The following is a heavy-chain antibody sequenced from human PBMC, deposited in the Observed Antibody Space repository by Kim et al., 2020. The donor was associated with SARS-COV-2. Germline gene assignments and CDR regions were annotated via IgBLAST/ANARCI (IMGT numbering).Heavy chain of an antibody. CDR2: IHYSGNI. CDR1: GGSISSYY. V-gene: IGHV4-59*01. CDR3: ARFCHGGSCPDY. J-gene: IGHJ4*01. Sequence: SETLSLTCTVSGGSISSYYWTWIRQAPGKGLEWIGNIHYSGNIELSPSLKSRITMSIDTSKNLISLNLSSMTAADTAVYYCARFCHGGSCPDYWGHGTLVTVSS. D-gene: IGHD2-15*01.